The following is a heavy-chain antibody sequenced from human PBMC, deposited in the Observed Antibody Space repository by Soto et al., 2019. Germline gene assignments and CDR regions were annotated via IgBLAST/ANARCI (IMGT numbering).Heavy chain of an antibody. Sequence: QVEMVHSAAEVKKPGASVKVSCKAPRYIFTASFMHWVRQAPGQGLEWMGWINPNNGATDYGLSFQGRVTMTRDTSIRTAYMELSSLRSDDRAVYYCASHDPGARFDPWGQGTLVIVSS. CDR2: INPNNGAT. D-gene: IGHD1-1*01. V-gene: IGHV1-2*02. CDR3: ASHDPGARFDP. CDR1: RYIFTASF. J-gene: IGHJ5*02.